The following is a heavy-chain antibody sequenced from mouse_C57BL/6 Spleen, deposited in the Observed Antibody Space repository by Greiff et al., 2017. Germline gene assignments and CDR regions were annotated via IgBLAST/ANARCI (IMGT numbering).Heavy chain of an antibody. D-gene: IGHD1-1*01. CDR1: GFTFSDYG. Sequence: EVNVVESGGGLVQPGGSLKLSCAASGFTFSDYGMAWVRQAPRKGPEWVAFISNLAYSIYYADTVTGRFTISRENCKNTLYLEMSSRRSEETAMYYCARQGVVRAMDYLGQGTSVTVPS. J-gene: IGHJ4*01. CDR3: ARQGVVRAMDY. V-gene: IGHV5-15*01. CDR2: ISNLAYSI.